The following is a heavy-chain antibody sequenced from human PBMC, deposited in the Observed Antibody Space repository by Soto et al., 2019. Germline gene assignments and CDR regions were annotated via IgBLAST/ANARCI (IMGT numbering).Heavy chain of an antibody. CDR1: GYSISSFYY. CDR3: ERDGTLYCTSTSCYPWLDH. D-gene: IGHD2-2*01. J-gene: IGHJ4*02. V-gene: IGHV4-38-2*02. CDR2: IYHIVIT. Sequence: SGTLSLTCAVSGYSISSFYYWCCSRHPRGKWLECIGIIYHIVITYYNPSLKSRVTISVDTSKNQFSLKLSSVTAADTAVYYCERDGTLYCTSTSCYPWLDHWGQGTLVTVSS.